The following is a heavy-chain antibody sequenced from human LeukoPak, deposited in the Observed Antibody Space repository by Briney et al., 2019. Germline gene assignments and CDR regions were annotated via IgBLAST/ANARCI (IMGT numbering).Heavy chain of an antibody. D-gene: IGHD3-22*01. CDR2: IYHSEST. Sequence: SETLSLTCTVSGYSISSGYYWGWIRQPPGKGLEWIGSIYHSESTYYNPSLKSRVTISVDTSKNQFSLQLSSVTAADTAVYYCARMSRYYDSSGYRNWGQGTLVTVSS. J-gene: IGHJ4*02. CDR3: ARMSRYYDSSGYRN. V-gene: IGHV4-38-2*02. CDR1: GYSISSGYY.